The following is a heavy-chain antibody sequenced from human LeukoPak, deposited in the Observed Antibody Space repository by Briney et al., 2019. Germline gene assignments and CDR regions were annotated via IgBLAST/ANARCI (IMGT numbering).Heavy chain of an antibody. D-gene: IGHD6-6*01. CDR1: GFTLSSYA. V-gene: IGHV3-30-3*01. CDR3: ARDRRSSSVYYYYGMDV. J-gene: IGHJ6*02. CDR2: ISYDGSNK. Sequence: GGSLRLSCAASGFTLSSYAMRWVRQAPGKGLEWVAVISYDGSNKYYADSVKGRFTISRDNSKNTLYLQMNSLRAEDTAVYYYARDRRSSSVYYYYGMDVWGQGTTVTVSS.